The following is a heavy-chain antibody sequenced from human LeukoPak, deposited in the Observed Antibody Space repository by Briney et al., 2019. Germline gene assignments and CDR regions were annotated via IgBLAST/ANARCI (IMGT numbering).Heavy chain of an antibody. V-gene: IGHV4-59*01. CDR3: ARLTKRNDPFAI. D-gene: IGHD1-14*01. J-gene: IGHJ3*02. CDR2: IYYSGST. CDR1: GDSINSYY. Sequence: SETLSLTCSVSGDSINSYYWGWIRQPPGKGLEWIGYIYYSGSTNYNPSLKSRLTISVDTSKNQFSLKLSSVTAADTAVYYCARLTKRNDPFAIWGQGTMVTVSS.